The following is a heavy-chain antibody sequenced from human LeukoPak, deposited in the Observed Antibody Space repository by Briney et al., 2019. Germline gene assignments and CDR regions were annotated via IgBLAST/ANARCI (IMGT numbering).Heavy chain of an antibody. V-gene: IGHV3-21*01. D-gene: IGHD2-15*01. Sequence: PGGSLRLSCAASGFTFSIYSMNWVRQAPGKGLEWVSSISSSSSYIYYADSVKGRFTISRDNAKNSLYLQMNSLRAEDTAVYYCAREKVVAATYTFFDYWGQGTLVTVSS. CDR1: GFTFSIYS. CDR2: ISSSSSYI. J-gene: IGHJ4*02. CDR3: AREKVVAATYTFFDY.